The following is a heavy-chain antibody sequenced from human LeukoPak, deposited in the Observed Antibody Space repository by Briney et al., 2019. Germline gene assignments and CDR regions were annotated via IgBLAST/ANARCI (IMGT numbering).Heavy chain of an antibody. J-gene: IGHJ5*02. Sequence: GGSLRLSCAASGFTFSSYWMHWVRQAPGKGLVWVSRINTDGSRTSYADSVKGRFTISRDNAKNTLYLQINSLRAEDTAVYYCARAASGSYSWFDPWGQGTLVTVSS. CDR3: ARAASGSYSWFDP. CDR2: INTDGSRT. V-gene: IGHV3-74*01. CDR1: GFTFSSYW. D-gene: IGHD1-26*01.